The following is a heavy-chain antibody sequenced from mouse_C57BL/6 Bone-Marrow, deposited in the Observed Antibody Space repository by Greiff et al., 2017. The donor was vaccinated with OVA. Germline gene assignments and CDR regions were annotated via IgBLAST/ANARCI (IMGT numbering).Heavy chain of an antibody. Sequence: EVMLVESGGGLVQPGGSLSLSCAASGFTFTDYYMSWVRQPPGKALEWLGFIRNKANGYTTEYSASVKGRFTISRDNSQSILYLQMNALRAEDRATYYCARIYGDFDYWGQGTTLTVSS. J-gene: IGHJ2*01. CDR2: IRNKANGYTT. CDR3: ARIYGDFDY. V-gene: IGHV7-3*01. CDR1: GFTFTDYY. D-gene: IGHD1-1*01.